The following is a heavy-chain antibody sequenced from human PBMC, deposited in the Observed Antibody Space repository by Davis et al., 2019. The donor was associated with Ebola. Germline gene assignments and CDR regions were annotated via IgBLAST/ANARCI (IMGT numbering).Heavy chain of an antibody. J-gene: IGHJ4*02. CDR1: GYTFTDYF. CDR3: ARKSGDLDS. V-gene: IGHV1-2*02. Sequence: ASVKVSCKTSGYTFTDYFIHWVRQAPGQGLEWMGWINPNSGATNYAQRFRGRVAMTGDTPITTTYMELNRLTSDDTAFYYCARKSGDLDSWGQGTLVTVSS. D-gene: IGHD1-26*01. CDR2: INPNSGAT.